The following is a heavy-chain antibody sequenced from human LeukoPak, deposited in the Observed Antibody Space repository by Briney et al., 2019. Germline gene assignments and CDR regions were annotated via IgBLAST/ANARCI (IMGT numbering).Heavy chain of an antibody. J-gene: IGHJ5*02. Sequence: ASVKVSCTASGSTFTGYYMHWERQAPGQGLEWMGWINPNSGGTNYAQEFQGRVTMTRDTSISTAYMELSRLRSDDTAVYYCARDDYGDYLGWFDPWGQGTLVTVSS. V-gene: IGHV1-2*02. CDR3: ARDDYGDYLGWFDP. CDR1: GSTFTGYY. D-gene: IGHD4-17*01. CDR2: INPNSGGT.